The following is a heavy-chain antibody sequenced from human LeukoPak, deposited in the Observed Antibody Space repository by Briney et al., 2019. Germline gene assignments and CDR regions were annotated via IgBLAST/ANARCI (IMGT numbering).Heavy chain of an antibody. CDR3: ARDVEMATIVAFDI. CDR2: ISYDGSNK. Sequence: HPGGSLRLSCAASGFTFSSYAMHWVRQAPGKGLEWVAVISYDGSNKYYADSVKGRFTISRDNSKNTLYLQMNSLRAEDTAVYYCARDVEMATIVAFDIWGQGTMVTVSS. CDR1: GFTFSSYA. V-gene: IGHV3-30-3*01. J-gene: IGHJ3*02. D-gene: IGHD5-24*01.